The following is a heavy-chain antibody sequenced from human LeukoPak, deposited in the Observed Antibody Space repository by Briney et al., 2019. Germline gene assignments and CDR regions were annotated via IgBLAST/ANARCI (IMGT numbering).Heavy chain of an antibody. CDR2: INHSGST. V-gene: IGHV4-34*01. CDR1: GGSFSGYY. D-gene: IGHD6-6*01. Sequence: SETLSLTCAVYGGSFSGYYWSWIRQPPGKGLEWIGEINHSGSTNYNPSLKSRVTISVDTSKNQFSLKLSSVTAADTAVYYCATFGSSSGYYYGMDVWGQGTTVTVSS. J-gene: IGHJ6*02. CDR3: ATFGSSSGYYYGMDV.